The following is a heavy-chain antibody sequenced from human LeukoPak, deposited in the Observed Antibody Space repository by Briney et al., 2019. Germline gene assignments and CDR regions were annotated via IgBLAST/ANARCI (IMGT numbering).Heavy chain of an antibody. CDR2: IIPILGIA. V-gene: IGHV1-69*04. D-gene: IGHD3-10*01. CDR1: GGTFSSYA. CDR3: ARDYYGSGSYYPHANYYYYYGMDV. J-gene: IGHJ6*02. Sequence: SVKVSCKASGGTFSSYAISWVRQAPGQGLEWMGRIIPILGIANYAQKFQGRVTITADKSTSTAYMELSSLRSEDTAVYYCARDYYGSGSYYPHANYYYYYGMDVWGQGTLVTVSS.